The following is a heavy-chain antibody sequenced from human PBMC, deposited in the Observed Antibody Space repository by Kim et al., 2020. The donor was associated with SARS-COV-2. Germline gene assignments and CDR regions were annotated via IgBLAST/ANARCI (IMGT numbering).Heavy chain of an antibody. CDR3: AREAYGSGSYYLAFDI. Sequence: SQTLSLTCAISGDSVSSNSAAWNWIRQSPSRGLEWLGRTYYRSKWYNDYAVSVKSRITINQDTSKNQFSLQLNSVTPEDTAVYYCAREAYGSGSYYLAFDIWGQGTMVTVSS. V-gene: IGHV6-1*01. D-gene: IGHD3-10*01. J-gene: IGHJ3*02. CDR1: GDSVSSNSAA. CDR2: TYYRSKWYN.